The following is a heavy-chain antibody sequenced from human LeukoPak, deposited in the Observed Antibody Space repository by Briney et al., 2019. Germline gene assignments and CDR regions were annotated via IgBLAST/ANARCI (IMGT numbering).Heavy chain of an antibody. CDR2: IYYSGST. V-gene: IGHV4-59*01. CDR3: ARGLYGSGSPYYFDY. CDR1: GGSISCYY. D-gene: IGHD3-10*01. Sequence: SETLSLTCTVSGGSISCYYWSWLRQPPGKGREWIGYIYYSGSTNYTPSLKSRVTISVDTSKNQFSLKLSSVTAADTAVYYCARGLYGSGSPYYFDYWGQGTLVTVSS. J-gene: IGHJ4*02.